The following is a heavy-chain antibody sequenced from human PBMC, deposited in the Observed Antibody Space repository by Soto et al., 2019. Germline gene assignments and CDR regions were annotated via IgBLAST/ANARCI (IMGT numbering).Heavy chain of an antibody. V-gene: IGHV3-23*01. Sequence: GGSLRLSCAASGFSFSSYSMNWVRQAPGKGLEWVSAISGSGGRTDYADSVKGRFTISRDNSKNTLYLQMKSLRAEDTAKYYCAKDVAFGGVMVQLDYWGQGTLVTVSS. CDR3: AKDVAFGGVMVQLDY. D-gene: IGHD3-16*01. CDR2: ISGSGGRT. CDR1: GFSFSSYS. J-gene: IGHJ4*02.